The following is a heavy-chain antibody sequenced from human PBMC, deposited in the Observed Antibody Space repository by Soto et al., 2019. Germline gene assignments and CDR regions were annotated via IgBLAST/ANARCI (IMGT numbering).Heavy chain of an antibody. CDR2: ISGSGGSI. CDR1: GFTFSNYA. CDR3: ARGPRYYDRSGPMYYFDY. J-gene: IGHJ4*02. V-gene: IGHV3-23*01. Sequence: EVQLLESGGSLVQPGGSLRLSCAVSGFTFSNYAMTWVRQAPGKGLEWVSAISGSGGSIYYADSVKGRFTISRDNSKNTLYLQMNSLRAEGTAVYYCARGPRYYDRSGPMYYFDYWGQGTLVTVSS. D-gene: IGHD3-22*01.